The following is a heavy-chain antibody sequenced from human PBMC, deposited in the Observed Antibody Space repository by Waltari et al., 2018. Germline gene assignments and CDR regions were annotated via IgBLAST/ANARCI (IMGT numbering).Heavy chain of an antibody. J-gene: IGHJ4*02. CDR1: GFNFDDYA. V-gene: IGHV3-9*01. CDR3: AKGHSGSYGLKD. D-gene: IGHD1-26*01. Sequence: EVQLVESGGGLVQPGRSLRLSCAVSGFNFDDYAMPWVRQAPGKGLEWVSGISWNSDNIGYADSVKGRFTISRDNAKNSLYLQMNSLRPKDTALYYCAKGHSGSYGLKDWGQGTLVTVSS. CDR2: ISWNSDNI.